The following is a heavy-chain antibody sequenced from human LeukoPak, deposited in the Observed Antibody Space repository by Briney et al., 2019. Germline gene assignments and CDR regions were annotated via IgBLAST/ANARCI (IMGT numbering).Heavy chain of an antibody. CDR2: ISSSSSTI. D-gene: IGHD6-13*01. CDR3: ARELTAAGASWFDP. CDR1: GFTFSSYS. J-gene: IGHJ5*02. V-gene: IGHV3-48*02. Sequence: SLILSCAASGFTFSSYSMNWVRQAPGKGLEWVSYISSSSSTIYYADSVKGRFTISRDNAKNSLYLQMNSLRDEDTAVYYCARELTAAGASWFDPWGQGTLVTVSS.